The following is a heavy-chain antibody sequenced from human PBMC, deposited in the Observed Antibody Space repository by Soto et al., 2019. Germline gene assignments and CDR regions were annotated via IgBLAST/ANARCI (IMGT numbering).Heavy chain of an antibody. CDR1: GGSISSYY. V-gene: IGHV4-59*01. D-gene: IGHD6-13*01. CDR2: IYYSGST. Sequence: SETLSLTCTVSGGSISSYYWSWIRQPPGKGLEWIGYIYYSGSTNYNPSLKSRVTISVDTSKNQFSLKLSSVTAADTAVYYCARASIAAAGTHFDYWGQGTLVTVSS. J-gene: IGHJ4*02. CDR3: ARASIAAAGTHFDY.